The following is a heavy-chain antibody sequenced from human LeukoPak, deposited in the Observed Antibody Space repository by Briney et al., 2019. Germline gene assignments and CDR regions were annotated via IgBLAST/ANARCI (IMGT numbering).Heavy chain of an antibody. CDR3: ARDREDIVVVPGTKRKAWYFDS. J-gene: IGHJ4*02. CDR1: GFTFSSYG. Sequence: GGSLRLSCAASGFTFSSYGMSWVRQAPGKGLEWVSAISGSGGSTYYADSVKGRFTISRDNSKNTLYLQMNSLRAEDTAVYYCARDREDIVVVPGTKRKAWYFDSWGQGTLVTVSS. CDR2: ISGSGGST. D-gene: IGHD2-2*01. V-gene: IGHV3-23*01.